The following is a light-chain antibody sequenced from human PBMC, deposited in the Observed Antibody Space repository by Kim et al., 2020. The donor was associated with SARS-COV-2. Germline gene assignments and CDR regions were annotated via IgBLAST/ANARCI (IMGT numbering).Light chain of an antibody. Sequence: EIVMTQSPATLSMSLGERATLSCRASQSVGSNLAWYQQKPGQTPRLLIYGASTRATGIPARFSGSGSGTEFTLTISSLQSEDFAVYYCQQNHFGEGTKVDIK. V-gene: IGKV3-15*01. CDR3: QQNH. J-gene: IGKJ4*01. CDR2: GAS. CDR1: QSVGSN.